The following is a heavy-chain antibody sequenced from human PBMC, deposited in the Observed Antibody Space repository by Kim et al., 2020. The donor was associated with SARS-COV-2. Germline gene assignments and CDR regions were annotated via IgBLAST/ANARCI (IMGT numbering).Heavy chain of an antibody. Sequence: TSYADSVKGRVTISRDNAKNSLYLQMNSLRAEDTAVYYCARDSLMYYFDYWGQGTLVTVSS. CDR3: ARDSLMYYFDY. J-gene: IGHJ4*02. D-gene: IGHD2-15*01. V-gene: IGHV3-21*01. CDR2: T.